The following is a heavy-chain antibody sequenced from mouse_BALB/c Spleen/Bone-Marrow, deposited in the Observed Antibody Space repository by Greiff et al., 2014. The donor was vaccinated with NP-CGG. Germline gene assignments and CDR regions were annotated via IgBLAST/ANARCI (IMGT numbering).Heavy chain of an antibody. D-gene: IGHD1-1*01. CDR2: IDPANGNT. J-gene: IGHJ3*01. Sequence: DVKLVESGAELVKPGASVKLSCTASGLNIKDTYMHWVKQRPEQGLEWIGRIDPANGNTKYDPKFQGKATITADTSSNTAYLQLSSLTSEDTAVYYCAAYYYGSSQFAYWGQGTLVTVSA. CDR1: GLNIKDTY. V-gene: IGHV14-3*02. CDR3: AAYYYGSSQFAY.